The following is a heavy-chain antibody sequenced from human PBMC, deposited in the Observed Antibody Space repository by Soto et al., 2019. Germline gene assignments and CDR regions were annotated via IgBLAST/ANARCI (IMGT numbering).Heavy chain of an antibody. CDR1: GYTFTSYG. CDR2: ISAYNGNT. J-gene: IGHJ3*02. CDR3: ARARVYAILTVPDDAFDI. Sequence: ASVKVSCKASGYTFTSYGISWVRQAPGQGLEWMGWISAYNGNTNYAQKLQGRVTMTTDTSTSTAYMELRSLRSDDTAVYYCARARVYAILTVPDDAFDIWGQATMVTVS. D-gene: IGHD3-9*01. V-gene: IGHV1-18*04.